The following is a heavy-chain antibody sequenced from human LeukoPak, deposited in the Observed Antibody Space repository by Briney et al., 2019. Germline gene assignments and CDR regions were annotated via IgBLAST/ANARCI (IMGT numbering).Heavy chain of an antibody. CDR3: VRRSDYYHGMDV. Sequence: GESLQISCKGSGYSFTSYWIGWVRQLPGKGLEWTGIIYPGDSDIRYSPSFQGQVTISADKSISTAYLQWSSLKASDTAMYYCVRRSDYYHGMDVWGQGTTVTVS. CDR2: IYPGDSDI. CDR1: GYSFTSYW. J-gene: IGHJ6*02. V-gene: IGHV5-51*01.